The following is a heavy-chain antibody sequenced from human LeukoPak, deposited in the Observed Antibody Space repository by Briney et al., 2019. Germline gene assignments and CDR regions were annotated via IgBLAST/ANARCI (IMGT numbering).Heavy chain of an antibody. V-gene: IGHV3-23*01. Sequence: GGSLRLSCAASGFTFSSYAMSWVRQAPGKGLEWVSSISGSGGRTYYADSVKGRFTISRDNSKNTVYLQMNSLRAEDTAVYYCAKTLYGDYGFVDYWGQGTLVTVSS. CDR1: GFTFSSYA. CDR3: AKTLYGDYGFVDY. J-gene: IGHJ4*02. CDR2: ISGSGGRT. D-gene: IGHD4-17*01.